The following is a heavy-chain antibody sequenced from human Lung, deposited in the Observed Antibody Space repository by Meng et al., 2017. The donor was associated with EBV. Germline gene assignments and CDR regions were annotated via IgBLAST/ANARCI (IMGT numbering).Heavy chain of an antibody. CDR2: VSFDRSNE. Sequence: QVQLVESGGGVVQPGRSLRLSCVASGLPFSNHGMHWVRQAPGKGLEWVAGVSFDRSNEFYADSVKGRFIISRDNSKNTVYLQMNSLRVEDTAMYYCAKEGRGNADYFDYWGQGTLVTVSS. V-gene: IGHV3-30*18. CDR1: GLPFSNHG. J-gene: IGHJ4*02. D-gene: IGHD1-1*01. CDR3: AKEGRGNADYFDY.